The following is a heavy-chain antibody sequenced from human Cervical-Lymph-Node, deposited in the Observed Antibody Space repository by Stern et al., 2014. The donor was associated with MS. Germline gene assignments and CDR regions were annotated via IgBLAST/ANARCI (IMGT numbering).Heavy chain of an antibody. J-gene: IGHJ5*02. V-gene: IGHV1-18*01. CDR2: ISTYNGKT. CDR1: GYTFSTFG. Sequence: VQLVESGPEVKNPGASVKVSCKASGYTFSTFGVNWVRQAPRQGLEGMGWISTYNGKTTYAQKFQGRGIMSTDTSTRTDYMELKNLTSYDTAIYYFSRELRILGSSAWFDPWGQGTLVSVSS. CDR3: SRELRILGSSAWFDP. D-gene: IGHD3-3*01.